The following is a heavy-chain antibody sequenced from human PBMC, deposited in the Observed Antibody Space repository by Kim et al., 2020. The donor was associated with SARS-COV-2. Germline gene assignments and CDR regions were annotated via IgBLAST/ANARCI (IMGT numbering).Heavy chain of an antibody. CDR2: GGTT. CDR3: ATGVSTFDS. V-gene: IGHV3-15*01. J-gene: IGHJ4*02. Sequence: GGTTDYAAPVKGRFTISRDDSKNPLFLQMNSLKTEDTAVYYCATGVSTFDSWGQGTLVTVSS. D-gene: IGHD3-10*01.